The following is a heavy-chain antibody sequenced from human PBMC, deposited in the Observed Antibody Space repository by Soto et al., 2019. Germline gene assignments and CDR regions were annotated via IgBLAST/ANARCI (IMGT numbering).Heavy chain of an antibody. CDR3: AAATTWNLHFPY. CDR1: GFTISTHG. D-gene: IGHD1-7*01. V-gene: IGHV3-33*03. CDR2: IWYDGSNK. J-gene: IGHJ4*02. Sequence: QAQLVESGGGVAQPGTSLRLSCAASGFTISTHGMHWVRQAPGKRLEWLANIWYDGSNKFYAESVNGRFSISKDNSKNTLYPPTSSLRAEDTAVYYCAAATTWNLHFPYWGQGTQVTVSS.